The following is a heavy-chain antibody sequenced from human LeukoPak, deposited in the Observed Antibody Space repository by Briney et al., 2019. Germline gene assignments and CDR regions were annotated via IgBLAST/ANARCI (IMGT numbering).Heavy chain of an antibody. CDR1: GYTFTAYE. Sequence: ASVKVSCKTSGYTFTAYEIHWVRQATGQGLEWMGWMNPNSGNTGYEQKFQGRVTMTRSTSISTAYMELSSLRSEDTAIYYCARGGFGSGSHFDYWGQGTLVTVSS. V-gene: IGHV1-8*01. J-gene: IGHJ4*02. CDR3: ARGGFGSGSHFDY. D-gene: IGHD3-10*01. CDR2: MNPNSGNT.